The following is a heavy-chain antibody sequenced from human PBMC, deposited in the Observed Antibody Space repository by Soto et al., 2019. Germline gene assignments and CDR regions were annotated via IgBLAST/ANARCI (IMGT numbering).Heavy chain of an antibody. CDR3: SGCSGGACHQNYGMDV. D-gene: IGHD2-15*01. J-gene: IGHJ6*02. CDR1: GFTFSSCT. V-gene: IGHV3-21*01. CDR2: ISPSTSHI. Sequence: EVHLVESGGGLVKPGGSLRLSCAVSGFTFSSCTMNWVRQAPGKGLEWVSSISPSTSHIYYADSVKGRFTISRDNAKNSLFLQMNGLRAEDTAVYYCSGCSGGACHQNYGMDVWGQGTKVTVSS.